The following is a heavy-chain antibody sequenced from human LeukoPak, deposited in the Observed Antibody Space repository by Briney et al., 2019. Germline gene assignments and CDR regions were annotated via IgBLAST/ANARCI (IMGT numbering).Heavy chain of an antibody. V-gene: IGHV3-30-3*01. CDR1: GFMFSSNW. J-gene: IGHJ4*02. CDR3: AREPYSGRSFDY. D-gene: IGHD1-26*01. Sequence: PGGSLRLSCAASGFMFSSNWMSWVRQAPGEGLEWVAIISYDGSNKYCADSVKGRFTISRDNSKNTLYLQMNSLRAEDTAVYYCAREPYSGRSFDYWGQGTLVTVSS. CDR2: ISYDGSNK.